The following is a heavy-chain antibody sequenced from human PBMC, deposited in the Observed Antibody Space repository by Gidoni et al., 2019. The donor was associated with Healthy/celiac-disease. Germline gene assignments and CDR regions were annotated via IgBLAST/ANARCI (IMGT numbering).Heavy chain of an antibody. CDR3: ARGDSKYYYDSREWFDP. J-gene: IGHJ5*02. CDR1: GYTFTGYY. Sequence: QVQLVQSGAEVKKPGASVKVSCKASGYTFTGYYMHWVRQAPGQGLEWMGWINPNSGGTNYAQKFQGRVTMTRDTSISTAYMELSRLRSDDTAVYYCARGDSKYYYDSREWFDPWGQGTLVTVSS. V-gene: IGHV1-2*02. CDR2: INPNSGGT. D-gene: IGHD3-22*01.